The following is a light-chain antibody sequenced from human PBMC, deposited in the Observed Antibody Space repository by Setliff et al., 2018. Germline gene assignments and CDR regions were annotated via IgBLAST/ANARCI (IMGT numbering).Light chain of an antibody. CDR3: SSYTTSTTRV. CDR1: SSDVGGYNY. CDR2: EVT. V-gene: IGLV2-14*01. Sequence: QSVLTQPASVSGSPGQSITISCTGTSSDVGGYNYVSWYQQHAGKAPKLMIYEVTNRPPGVSGRFSGSKSGNTASLTISGLQAEDEADYYCSSYTTSTTRVFGGGTKVTVL. J-gene: IGLJ2*01.